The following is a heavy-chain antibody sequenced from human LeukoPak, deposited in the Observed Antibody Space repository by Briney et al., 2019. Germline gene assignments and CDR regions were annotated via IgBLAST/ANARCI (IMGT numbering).Heavy chain of an antibody. CDR2: INNDGSST. CDR3: ACCGIAPPH. Sequence: PGGSLRLSCAASGFTFSSYWLHWVRQAPGKGLVWVSHINNDGSSTNYAYSVKRRFTISKDNAKNTLYLEMNRLRAEDTAVYYGACCGIAPPHWGQGALVTVSS. D-gene: IGHD6-13*01. V-gene: IGHV3-74*01. CDR1: GFTFSSYW. J-gene: IGHJ4*02.